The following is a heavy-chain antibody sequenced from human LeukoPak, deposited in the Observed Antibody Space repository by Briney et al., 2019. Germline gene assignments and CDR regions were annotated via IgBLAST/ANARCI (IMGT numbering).Heavy chain of an antibody. CDR2: IGIDSGNT. CDR3: ARDYKYAFDN. CDR1: GFTFSDYS. V-gene: IGHV3-48*01. Sequence: GGSLRLSCAASGFTFSDYSMNWVRQAPGRGLEWISYIGIDSGNTNYADSVKGLFTISGDKAKNSLYLQMSSLRVEDTAVYYCARDYKYAFDNWGQGTLVTVSS. D-gene: IGHD5-24*01. J-gene: IGHJ4*02.